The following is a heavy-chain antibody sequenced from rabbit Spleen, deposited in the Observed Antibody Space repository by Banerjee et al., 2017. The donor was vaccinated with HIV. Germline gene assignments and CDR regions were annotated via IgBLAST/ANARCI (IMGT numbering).Heavy chain of an antibody. CDR1: GFDFSAYTF. J-gene: IGHJ4*01. V-gene: IGHV1S40*01. Sequence: LVEYGGDLVQPGASLTLTCTASGFDFSAYTFMCWVRQAPGKGLEWIACIDTGSRDFTYYASWVNGRFSISRENAQNTVFLQMTSLTAADTATYVCARDLVAVIGWNFNLWGPGTLVTVS. CDR2: IDTGSRDFT. CDR3: ARDLVAVIGWNFNL. D-gene: IGHD1-1*01.